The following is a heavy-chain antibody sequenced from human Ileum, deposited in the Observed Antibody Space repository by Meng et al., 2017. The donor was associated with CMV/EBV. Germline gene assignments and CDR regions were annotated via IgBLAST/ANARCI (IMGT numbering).Heavy chain of an antibody. J-gene: IGHJ5*02. Sequence: SSSSYYWGWIRQPPGKGLEWIGSIYYSGSTYYNPSLKSRVTISVDTSKNQFSLKLSSVTAADTAVYYCARHSVVVVPAAISNWFDPWGQGTLVTVSS. CDR3: ARHSVVVVPAAISNWFDP. V-gene: IGHV4-39*01. D-gene: IGHD2-2*02. CDR2: IYYSGST. CDR1: SSSSYY.